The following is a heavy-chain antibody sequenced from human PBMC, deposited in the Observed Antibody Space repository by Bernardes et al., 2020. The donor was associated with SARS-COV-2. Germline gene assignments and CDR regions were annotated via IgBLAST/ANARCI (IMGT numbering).Heavy chain of an antibody. CDR3: ARGSGNYYFDY. CDR1: GFTFSSYW. Sequence: GGSLRLSCAASGFTFSSYWMHWVRLGPGKGPVWVSRINGDGSSINYADSVKGRFTISRDNARNTLYLEMNSLRAEDTAVYYCARGSGNYYFDYWGQETRAPAS. D-gene: IGHD1-26*01. J-gene: IGHJ4*02. V-gene: IGHV3-74*01. CDR2: INGDGSSI.